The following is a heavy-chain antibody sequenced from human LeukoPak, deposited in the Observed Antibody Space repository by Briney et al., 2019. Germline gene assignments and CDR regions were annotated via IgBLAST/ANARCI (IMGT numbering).Heavy chain of an antibody. Sequence: GASVKVSCKASGYAFTGYYMHWVRQAPGQGLEWMGWINPNSGGTNYAQKFQGRVTMTRDTSISSAYMELSRLRSDDTAVYYCARDTVEGTRIAAFDYWGQGTLVTVSS. CDR2: INPNSGGT. D-gene: IGHD6-13*01. CDR1: GYAFTGYY. CDR3: ARDTVEGTRIAAFDY. J-gene: IGHJ4*02. V-gene: IGHV1-2*02.